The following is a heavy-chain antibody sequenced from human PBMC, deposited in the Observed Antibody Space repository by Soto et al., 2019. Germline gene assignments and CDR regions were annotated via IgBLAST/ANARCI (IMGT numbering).Heavy chain of an antibody. CDR3: ARGRYYYDSSGYYWSVGRFDY. CDR2: INHSGST. J-gene: IGHJ4*02. D-gene: IGHD3-22*01. Sequence: SETLSLTCAVYGGSFSGYYWSWIRQPPGKGLEWIGEINHSGSTNYNPSLKSRVTISVDTSKNQFSLKLSSVTAADTAVYYCARGRYYYDSSGYYWSVGRFDYWGQGTLVTVSS. V-gene: IGHV4-34*01. CDR1: GGSFSGYY.